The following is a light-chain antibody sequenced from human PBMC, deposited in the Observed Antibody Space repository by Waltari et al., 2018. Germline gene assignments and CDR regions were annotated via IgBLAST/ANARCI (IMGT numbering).Light chain of an antibody. Sequence: EIVLKQSPATLSLSPGDRATLSCRASQSISSYLAWYQQKPGQAPRLLIYDASTRATGIPVRFSGSGSVTDFTLTISSLEPEDFAIYYCQQRSKSFTFGPGTKVDMK. CDR3: QQRSKSFT. CDR1: QSISSY. J-gene: IGKJ3*01. CDR2: DAS. V-gene: IGKV3-11*01.